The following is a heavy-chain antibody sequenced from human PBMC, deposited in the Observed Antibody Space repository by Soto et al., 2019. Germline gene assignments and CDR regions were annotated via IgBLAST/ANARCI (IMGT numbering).Heavy chain of an antibody. V-gene: IGHV1-8*01. J-gene: IGHJ4*02. CDR1: GYTFTSYD. Sequence: QVQLVQSGAEVKKPGAAVKVSCKASGYTFTSYDINWVRQATGQGLEWMGWMNPNSGNTGYAQKFQGRVTMTRNTSISTAYMELSSLRSEDTAVYYCARGRGILTGGGFGPDYWGQGTLVTVSS. CDR2: MNPNSGNT. CDR3: ARGRGILTGGGFGPDY. D-gene: IGHD3-9*01.